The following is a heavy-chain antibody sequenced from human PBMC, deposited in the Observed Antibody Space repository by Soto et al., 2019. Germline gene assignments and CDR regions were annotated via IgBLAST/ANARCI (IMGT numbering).Heavy chain of an antibody. J-gene: IGHJ4*02. D-gene: IGHD3-10*01. V-gene: IGHV3-30-3*01. CDR3: VRVRVIMATSAGFEH. Sequence: QVQLVESGGGVDQPGRSLTVSCVGSGFSFSDYAFHWVRQAPGKGLEWVAAISYDGNSQYYTDSVKGRFTVSRDDSRNTVYIQVNSLSLEDTAVYHCVRVRVIMATSAGFEHWGQGTLVTVSS. CDR1: GFSFSDYA. CDR2: ISYDGNSQ.